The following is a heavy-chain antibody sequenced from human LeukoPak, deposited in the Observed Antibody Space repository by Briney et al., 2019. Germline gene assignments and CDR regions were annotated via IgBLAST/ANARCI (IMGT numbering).Heavy chain of an antibody. CDR2: IISDGSSA. J-gene: IGHJ4*02. CDR1: VFTFSNYW. D-gene: IGHD3-10*01. CDR3: VRDSYYQPDY. V-gene: IGHV3-74*01. Sequence: GGSLRLSCVASVFTFSNYWMHWVRQGPGKGLVWVSRIISDGSSATYADSVKGRFTVSRDNAKNTMYLQMNSLRAEDTAVYYCVRDSYYQPDYWGQGTLVTVSS.